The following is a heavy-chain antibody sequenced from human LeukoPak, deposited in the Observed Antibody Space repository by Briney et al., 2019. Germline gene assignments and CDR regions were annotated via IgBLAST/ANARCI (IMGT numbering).Heavy chain of an antibody. CDR1: GFTFTGHT. Sequence: PGGSLRLSCAASGFTFTGHTMTWLRQAPGKGLEWVSIIGGRDDRTYYADSVKGRFTISRDNSKSILYLHMSSLRAEDTAVYYCAKDPNPHCDFWSGYKWGQGTLVTVSS. CDR3: AKDPNPHCDFWSGYK. V-gene: IGHV3-23*01. D-gene: IGHD3-3*01. J-gene: IGHJ4*02. CDR2: IGGRDDRT.